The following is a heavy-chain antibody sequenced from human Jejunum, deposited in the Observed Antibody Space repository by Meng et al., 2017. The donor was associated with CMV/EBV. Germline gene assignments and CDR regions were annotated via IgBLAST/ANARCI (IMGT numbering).Heavy chain of an antibody. CDR1: GVG. CDR3: AHSTRRERCSGGNCYYFDY. CDR2: LFWDGDK. J-gene: IGHJ4*02. Sequence: GVGVGWIHQPPGKAPEWLALLFWDGDKRYRSSLESRLTITGDTSKNQVVLTMTNVDPVDTATYFCAHSTRRERCSGGNCYYFDYWGQGTLVTVSS. D-gene: IGHD2-15*01. V-gene: IGHV2-5*02.